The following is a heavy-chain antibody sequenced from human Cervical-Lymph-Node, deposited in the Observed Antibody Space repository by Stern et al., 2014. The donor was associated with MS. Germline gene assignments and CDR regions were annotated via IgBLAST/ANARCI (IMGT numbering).Heavy chain of an antibody. V-gene: IGHV3-33*01. J-gene: IGHJ6*02. CDR3: ARSSSPSPYYYYGMDV. CDR2: IWYEGSNK. D-gene: IGHD6-13*01. CDR1: GFTFSSYG. Sequence: VQLVESGGGVVQPGRSLRLSCAASGFTFSSYGMHWVRQAPGKGLEWVAVIWYEGSNKYDADSVKGQFNISRDNSENTLYLQMNSLRAEDTAVYYCARSSSPSPYYYYGMDVWGQGTTVTVSS.